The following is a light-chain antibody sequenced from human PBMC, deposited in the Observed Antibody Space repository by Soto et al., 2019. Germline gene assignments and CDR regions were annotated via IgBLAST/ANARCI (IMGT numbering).Light chain of an antibody. J-gene: IGKJ1*01. V-gene: IGKV3-20*01. CDR1: QSVSSSY. CDR2: GAS. Sequence: EIVLTQSPGTLSLSPGERATLSCRASQSVSSSYLAWYQQKPDQAPRLLITGASSRATGIPDRFSGSGAGTDVTLTISSLEPEDYAVYYCQQWGTVGQVTKVDIK. CDR3: QQWGT.